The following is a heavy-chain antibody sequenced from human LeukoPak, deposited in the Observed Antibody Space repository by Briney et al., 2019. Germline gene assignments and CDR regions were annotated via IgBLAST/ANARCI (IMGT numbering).Heavy chain of an antibody. V-gene: IGHV1-69*04. CDR1: GGTFSSYA. CDR2: IIPIFGIA. Sequence: SVKVSCKASGGTFSSYAISWVRQAPGQGLEWMGRIIPIFGIANYAQKFQGRVTITADKSTSTAYTELSSLRSEDTAVYYCARRYCGGDCYSPDYGMDVWGQGTTVTVSS. D-gene: IGHD2-21*02. CDR3: ARRYCGGDCYSPDYGMDV. J-gene: IGHJ6*02.